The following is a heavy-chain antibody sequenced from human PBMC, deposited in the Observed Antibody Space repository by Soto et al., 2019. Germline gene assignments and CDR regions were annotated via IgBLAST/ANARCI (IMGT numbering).Heavy chain of an antibody. V-gene: IGHV4-59*01. D-gene: IGHD3-22*01. CDR3: ARDGRGYFYAY. CDR1: GGSISSYY. CDR2: IYYSGST. Sequence: PSETLSLTCTVSGGSISSYYWSWIRQPPGKGLEWIGYIYYSGSTNYNPSLKSRVTISVDTSKNQFSLKLSSVTAADTAVYYCARDGRGYFYAYWGQGTLVTVSS. J-gene: IGHJ4*02.